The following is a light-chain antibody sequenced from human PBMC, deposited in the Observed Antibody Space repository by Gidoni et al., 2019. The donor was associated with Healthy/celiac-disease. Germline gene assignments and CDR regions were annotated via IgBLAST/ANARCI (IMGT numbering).Light chain of an antibody. J-gene: IGKJ4*01. Sequence: EILLTPSPATLSLSPGERATRTCRASQSVSIYLAWYPQKPGQAPRCPIYDESNSATGIPAWVRGRGSGTDFTLTISSLEPEDFAVYYCQQRRNCPPLTFGGGTKVEIK. V-gene: IGKV3-11*01. CDR2: DES. CDR1: QSVSIY. CDR3: QQRRNCPPLT.